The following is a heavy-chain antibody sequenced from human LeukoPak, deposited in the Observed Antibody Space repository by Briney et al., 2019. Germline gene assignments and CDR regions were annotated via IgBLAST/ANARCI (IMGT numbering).Heavy chain of an antibody. V-gene: IGHV3-7*01. J-gene: IGHJ6*03. CDR2: IKHDGNEI. D-gene: IGHD1-7*01. CDR3: AREGTTDYYYYMDV. Sequence: GGSLRLSCAASGFTFSSYWMSWVRQAPGKGLEWVANIKHDGNEIYYVGSVKGRFTISRDNAKNSLFLQMSSLRAEDTAVYYCAREGTTDYYYYMDVWGKGTTVTVSS. CDR1: GFTFSSYW.